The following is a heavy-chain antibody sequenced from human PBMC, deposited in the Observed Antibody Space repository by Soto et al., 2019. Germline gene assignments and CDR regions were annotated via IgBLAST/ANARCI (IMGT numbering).Heavy chain of an antibody. D-gene: IGHD6-19*01. J-gene: IGHJ4*02. V-gene: IGHV6-1*01. CDR3: ARDDYISGWKVY. CDR2: TYYRSEWYN. CDR1: GDSVSSNSAA. Sequence: SQTLSLTCAISGDSVSSNSAAWHWIRQSPSRGLEWLGRTYYRSEWYNDYALSVKSRISVNPDTSKNQFSLQLNSVTPEDTAVYYCARDDYISGWKVYWGQGTLVTAPQ.